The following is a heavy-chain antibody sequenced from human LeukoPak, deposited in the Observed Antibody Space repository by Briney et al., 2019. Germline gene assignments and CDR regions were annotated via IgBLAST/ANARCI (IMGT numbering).Heavy chain of an antibody. CDR1: GFTFRNYW. D-gene: IGHD3-10*01. J-gene: IGHJ5*02. CDR3: ARGSGSGSYFNL. Sequence: GGSLRLSCVASGFTFRNYWMHWVRQAPGKGLVWLSRISPDGSSTTYADSVKGRFTISRDNAKNSLYLQMNSLRAEDTAVYYCARGSGSGSYFNLWGQGTLVTVSS. CDR2: ISPDGSST. V-gene: IGHV3-74*01.